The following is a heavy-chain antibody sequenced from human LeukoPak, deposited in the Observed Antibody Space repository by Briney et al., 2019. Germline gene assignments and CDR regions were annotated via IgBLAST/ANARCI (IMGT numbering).Heavy chain of an antibody. Sequence: SGGSLRLSCAASGFTFSSYAMSWVRQAPGKGLDWVSAISSSGGGIFYADSVKGRFTISRDNSKNTLYLQMDSLRVEDTAVYYCAKGRGSGSYDLVYWGRGTLVTVSS. CDR3: AKGRGSGSYDLVY. CDR2: ISSSGGGI. D-gene: IGHD1-26*01. J-gene: IGHJ4*02. V-gene: IGHV3-23*01. CDR1: GFTFSSYA.